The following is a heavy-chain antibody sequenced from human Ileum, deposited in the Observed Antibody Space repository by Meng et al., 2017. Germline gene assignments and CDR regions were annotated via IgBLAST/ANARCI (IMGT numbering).Heavy chain of an antibody. V-gene: IGHV4-34*01. Sequence: FELSGALTLPCAVAGGSFSGCYWGVIRQPPGKGLEWIGEINHSGSTNYNPSLKSRVTISVDTSKNQFSLKLSSVTAADTAVYYCARVSSMIMVYGGSYFDYWGQGTLVT. J-gene: IGHJ4*02. CDR1: GGSFSGCY. CDR2: INHSGST. D-gene: IGHD2-8*01. CDR3: ARVSSMIMVYGGSYFDY.